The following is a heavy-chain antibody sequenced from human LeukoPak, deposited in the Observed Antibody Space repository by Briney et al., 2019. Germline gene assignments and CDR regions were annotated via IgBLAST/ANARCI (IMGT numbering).Heavy chain of an antibody. CDR2: IIPIFGTA. D-gene: IGHD4-17*01. V-gene: IGHV1-69*13. J-gene: IGHJ5*02. Sequence: SVKVSCKASGGTFSSYAISWVRQAPGQGLEWMGGIIPIFGTANYAQKFQGRVTITADESTSTAYMELSSLRSEDTAVYYCASEGNYGDYSRWFDPWGQGTLVTVSP. CDR1: GGTFSSYA. CDR3: ASEGNYGDYSRWFDP.